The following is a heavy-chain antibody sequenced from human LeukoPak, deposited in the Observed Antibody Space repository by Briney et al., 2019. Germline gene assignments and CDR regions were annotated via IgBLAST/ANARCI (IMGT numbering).Heavy chain of an antibody. CDR3: ARGIESSTSWIDP. J-gene: IGHJ5*02. Sequence: KPSETLSLTCTVSGGSISSYYWSWIRQPPGKGLEWIGYIYYSGSTNYNPSPKSRVTISVDTSKNQFTLKLSSVTAADTAVYYCARGIESSTSWIDPWGQGTLVTVSS. D-gene: IGHD2-2*01. V-gene: IGHV4-59*01. CDR1: GGSISSYY. CDR2: IYYSGST.